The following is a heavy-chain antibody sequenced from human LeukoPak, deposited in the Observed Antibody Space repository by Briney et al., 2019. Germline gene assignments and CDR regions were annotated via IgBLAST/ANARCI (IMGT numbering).Heavy chain of an antibody. J-gene: IGHJ6*02. CDR3: ARHTGAWGYYYYGMDV. CDR2: IYYSGST. CDR1: GGSISSYY. Sequence: NPSETLSLTCTVSGGSISSYYWSWIRQPPGKGLEWIGYIYYSGSTNYNPSLKSRVTISVDTSKNQFSLKLSSVTAADTAVYYCARHTGAWGYYYYGMDVWGQGTTVTVSS. D-gene: IGHD2-8*02. V-gene: IGHV4-59*08.